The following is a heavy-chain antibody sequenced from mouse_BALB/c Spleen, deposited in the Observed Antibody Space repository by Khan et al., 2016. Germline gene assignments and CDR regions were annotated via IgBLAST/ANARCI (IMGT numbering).Heavy chain of an antibody. CDR1: GYSITSGYY. D-gene: IGHD4-1*01. CDR2: ISYDGSN. CDR3: TRGEITGTFAY. J-gene: IGHJ3*01. Sequence: EVQLQESGPGLVKPSQSLSLTCSVTGYSITSGYYWNWIRQFPGNKLEWMGCISYDGSNNYNPSLRNRISITRDTSKNQFFLKLNSVTTEDTASYYCTRGEITGTFAYWGQGTLVTVSA. V-gene: IGHV3-6*02.